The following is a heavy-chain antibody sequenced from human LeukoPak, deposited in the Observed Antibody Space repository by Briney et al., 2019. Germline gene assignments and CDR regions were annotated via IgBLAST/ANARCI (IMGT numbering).Heavy chain of an antibody. Sequence: SETLSLTCAVSGGSISSSNWWSWVRQPPGKGLEWIGEIYHSGSTNYNPSLKSRVTISVDTSKNQFSLKVTSLTAADTAVYYCARDDGQSGSYFPGYWGQGTLVTVSS. CDR2: IYHSGST. CDR1: GGSISSSNW. V-gene: IGHV4-4*02. J-gene: IGHJ4*02. CDR3: ARDDGQSGSYFPGY. D-gene: IGHD1-26*01.